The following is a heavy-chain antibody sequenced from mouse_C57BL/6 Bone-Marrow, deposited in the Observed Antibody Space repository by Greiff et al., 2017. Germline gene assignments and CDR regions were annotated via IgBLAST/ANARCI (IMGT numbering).Heavy chain of an antibody. Sequence: EVQRVESGAELVKPGASVKLSCTASGFNIKDYYMHWVKQRTEQGLEWIGRIDPEDGETKYAPKFQGKATITADTSSNTAYLQLSSLTSEDTAVYYCAPLPSYDYDEGGFAYWGQGTLVTVSA. D-gene: IGHD2-4*01. V-gene: IGHV14-2*01. CDR1: GFNIKDYY. J-gene: IGHJ3*01. CDR2: IDPEDGET. CDR3: APLPSYDYDEGGFAY.